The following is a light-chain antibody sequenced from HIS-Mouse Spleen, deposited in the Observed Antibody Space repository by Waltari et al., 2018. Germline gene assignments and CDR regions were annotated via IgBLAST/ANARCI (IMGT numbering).Light chain of an antibody. CDR3: CSYAGSYTGV. V-gene: IGLV2-11*01. CDR2: DVS. CDR1: SSDVGGYNY. J-gene: IGLJ1*01. Sequence: QSALTQPRSVSGSPGQSVTISCTGTSSDVGGYNYVSWYQQHPGKAPKLMIYDVSKAPSGVPDGFSGSKSGNPASLTISGLQAEDEADYYCCSYAGSYTGVFGTGTKVTVL.